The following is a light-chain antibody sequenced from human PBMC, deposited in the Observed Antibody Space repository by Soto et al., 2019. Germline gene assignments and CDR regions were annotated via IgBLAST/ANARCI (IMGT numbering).Light chain of an antibody. V-gene: IGLV1-44*01. CDR2: NNN. Sequence: QSVLTQPPSASGTPGQRVTISCSGSRSNIGNNAVTWYQQFPGTAPKLLIYNNNQRPSGVPDRFSGSKSGTSASLAISGLQSEDEPDYYCATWDDSLNARGVFGGGTQLTVL. CDR1: RSNIGNNA. J-gene: IGLJ3*02. CDR3: ATWDDSLNARGV.